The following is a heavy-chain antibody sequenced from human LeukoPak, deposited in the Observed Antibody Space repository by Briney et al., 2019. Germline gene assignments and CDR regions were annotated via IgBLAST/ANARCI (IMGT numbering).Heavy chain of an antibody. Sequence: GGSLRLSCAASGFTFSSYAMSWVRQAPGKGLEWVSAISGSGGSTYYADSVKGRFTISRDNSKNSLYLQMNSLRAEDTAVYYCAKSIVGATYNWFDPWGQGTLVTVSS. J-gene: IGHJ5*02. D-gene: IGHD1-26*01. CDR1: GFTFSSYA. V-gene: IGHV3-23*01. CDR3: AKSIVGATYNWFDP. CDR2: ISGSGGST.